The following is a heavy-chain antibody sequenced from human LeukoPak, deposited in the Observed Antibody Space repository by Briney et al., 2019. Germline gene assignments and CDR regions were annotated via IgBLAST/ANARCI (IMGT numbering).Heavy chain of an antibody. Sequence: GGSLRLSCAASGFSFSTYEMNWVRQAPGKGLEWVSHITSSSYAYYADSVKGRFTISRDNARNSLYLQMNSLRAEDTAIYYCARDLAAPRGFFDYWGQGTLVTVSS. CDR1: GFSFSTYE. J-gene: IGHJ4*02. V-gene: IGHV3-48*03. CDR3: ARDLAAPRGFFDY. D-gene: IGHD6-6*01. CDR2: ITSSSYA.